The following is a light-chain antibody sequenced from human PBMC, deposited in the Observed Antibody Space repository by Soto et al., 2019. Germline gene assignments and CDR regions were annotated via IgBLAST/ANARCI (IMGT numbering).Light chain of an antibody. CDR3: QAWDSSTVV. CDR2: QDS. CDR1: KLGDKY. J-gene: IGLJ2*01. Sequence: ALTQPPSVSVSPGQTASITCSGDKLGDKYACWYQQKPGQSPVLVIYQDSKRPSGIPERFSGSNSGNTATLTISGTQAMDEADYYCQAWDSSTVVFGGGTKLTVL. V-gene: IGLV3-1*01.